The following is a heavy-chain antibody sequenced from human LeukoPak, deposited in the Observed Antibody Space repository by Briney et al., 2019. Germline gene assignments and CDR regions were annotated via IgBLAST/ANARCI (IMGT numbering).Heavy chain of an antibody. D-gene: IGHD6-25*01. CDR2: VYYGRSP. CDR1: GDSISRSTYY. J-gene: IGHJ4*02. V-gene: IGHV4-39*02. Sequence: SETLSLTCTVSGDSISRSTYYWAWIRQPPGKGLEWIGSVYYGRSPYYNPSLESRATISVDTSKNHFSLRMSSVTAADTAVYYCARSSGTGTFSYWGQGTLVTVSS. CDR3: ARSSGTGTFSY.